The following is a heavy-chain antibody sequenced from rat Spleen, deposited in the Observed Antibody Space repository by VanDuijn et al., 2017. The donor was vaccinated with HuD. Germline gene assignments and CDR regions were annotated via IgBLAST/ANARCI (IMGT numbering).Heavy chain of an antibody. CDR2: IIYDGSRT. CDR1: GFTFSDYN. Sequence: EVQLVESGGGLVQPGRSLKLSCAASGFTFSDYNMAWVRQAPKKGLEWVATIIYDGSRTYYRDSVKGRFTISRDNAKSTLYLQMDSLRSEDTATYYCATQIYYYSYAHFDYWGQGVVVTVSS. D-gene: IGHD1-1*01. V-gene: IGHV5S10*01. CDR3: ATQIYYYSYAHFDY. J-gene: IGHJ2*01.